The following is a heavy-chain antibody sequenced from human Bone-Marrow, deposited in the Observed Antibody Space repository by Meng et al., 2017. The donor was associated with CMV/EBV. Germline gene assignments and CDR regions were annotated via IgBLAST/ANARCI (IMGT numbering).Heavy chain of an antibody. J-gene: IGHJ6*02. Sequence: GESLKISCAASGFTFSRFGMHWVRQAPGKGLEWVAFIRYEGSNKYYADSVTGRFTISRDNSQNTLFLQMDSLRPEDTAVYYCAKVYSNYEDFYYGMDVWGQGTTVTVSS. V-gene: IGHV3-30*02. CDR1: GFTFSRFG. CDR2: IRYEGSNK. CDR3: AKVYSNYEDFYYGMDV. D-gene: IGHD4-11*01.